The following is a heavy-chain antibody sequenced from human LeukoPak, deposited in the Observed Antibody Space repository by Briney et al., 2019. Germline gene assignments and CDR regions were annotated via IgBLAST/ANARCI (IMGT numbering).Heavy chain of an antibody. CDR2: IIPIFGTA. D-gene: IGHD5-18*01. CDR3: ARGPRYSYQPTGDFDI. J-gene: IGHJ3*02. V-gene: IGHV1-69*01. CDR1: GGTFSSYA. Sequence: GASVKVSCKASGGTFSSYAISWVRRAPGQGLEWMGGIIPIFGTANYAQKFQGRVTITADESTSTAYMELSSLRSEDTAVYYCARGPRYSYQPTGDFDIWGQGTMVTVSS.